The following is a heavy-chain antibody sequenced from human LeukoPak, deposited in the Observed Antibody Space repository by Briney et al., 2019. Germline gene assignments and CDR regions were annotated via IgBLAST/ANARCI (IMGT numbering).Heavy chain of an antibody. J-gene: IGHJ4*02. CDR1: EFTFNNYG. D-gene: IGHD3-9*01. Sequence: GGSLRLSCTASEFTFNNYGMHWVRQAPGKGLEWVAVISNDGTEKYYADSVKGRFTISRDNPENTLYLQLNSLRPDDTGVYYCARVRVILTTMASFSYWGLGTLVTVSS. CDR2: ISNDGTEK. V-gene: IGHV3-30-3*01. CDR3: ARVRVILTTMASFSY.